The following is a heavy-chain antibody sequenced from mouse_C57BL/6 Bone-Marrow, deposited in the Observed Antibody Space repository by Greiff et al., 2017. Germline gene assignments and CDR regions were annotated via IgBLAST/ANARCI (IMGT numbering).Heavy chain of an antibody. CDR3: AREGYYYGSSYFDY. CDR1: GYTFTSYG. CDR2: IYPRSGNT. Sequence: VQLKESGAELARPGASVKLSCKASGYTFTSYGISWVKQRTGQGLEWIGEIYPRSGNTYYNEKFKGKATLTADKSSSTAYMELRSLTSEDSAVYFCAREGYYYGSSYFDYWGQGTTLTVSS. J-gene: IGHJ2*01. D-gene: IGHD1-1*01. V-gene: IGHV1-81*01.